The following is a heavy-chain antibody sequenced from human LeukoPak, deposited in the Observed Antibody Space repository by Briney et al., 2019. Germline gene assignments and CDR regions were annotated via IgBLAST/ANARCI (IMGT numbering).Heavy chain of an antibody. CDR3: ARSRWAHCGGDCYSYYFDY. CDR2: INHSGST. J-gene: IGHJ4*02. V-gene: IGHV4-34*01. D-gene: IGHD2-21*02. CDR1: GGSFSDYY. Sequence: SETLSLTCAVYGGSFSDYYWNWIRQSPGKGLEWIGEINHSGSTNYNPSLKSRVTISVDTSKNQFSLKLSSVTAADTAVYYCARSRWAHCGGDCYSYYFDYWGQGTLVTVSS.